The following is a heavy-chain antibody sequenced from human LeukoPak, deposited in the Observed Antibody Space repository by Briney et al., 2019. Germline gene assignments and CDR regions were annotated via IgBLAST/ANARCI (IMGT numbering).Heavy chain of an antibody. CDR3: AKVQYKLLFRGFDF. CDR2: TSGSGESS. CDR1: GFDFGSYA. Sequence: GGSLRLSCAASGFDFGSYAMNWVRQAPGQGLEWVSGTSGSGESSNYADSVKGRFTISRDNSKNTLYLQMNSLRAEDTAVYYCAKVQYKLLFRGFDFWGQGTTVTVSS. D-gene: IGHD2-21*02. J-gene: IGHJ3*01. V-gene: IGHV3-23*01.